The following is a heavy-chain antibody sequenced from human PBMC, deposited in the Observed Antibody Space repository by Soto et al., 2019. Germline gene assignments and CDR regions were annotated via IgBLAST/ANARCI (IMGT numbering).Heavy chain of an antibody. Sequence: QVQPVQSGSEVKKPGSSVRVSCKTGSFYAVSWVRQAPGQGLEWMGGLIPVFDTPSYAQKFQGRVTITADESKSTASMELSSLRPEDTALYYCASTPVTGRYSYYGMDAWDQGIAVTVSS. CDR2: LIPVFDTP. J-gene: IGHJ6*02. V-gene: IGHV1-69*01. CDR1: GSFYA. CDR3: ASTPVTGRYSYYGMDA. D-gene: IGHD4-4*01.